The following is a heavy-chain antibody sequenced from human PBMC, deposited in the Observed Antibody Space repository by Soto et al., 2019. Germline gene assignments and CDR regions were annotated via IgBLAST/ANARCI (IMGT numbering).Heavy chain of an antibody. J-gene: IGHJ6*04. CDR1: GFTFTIYA. V-gene: IGHV3-23*01. CDR2: ISVSGDRT. D-gene: IGHD3-3*01. CDR3: ARARKGSGSDYYYHYGMDV. Sequence: PGGSLRLSCAASGFTFTIYAMCWVRQAPGKGLEWVSSISVSGDRTFYADSVKGRFTISRDNSRNTLHLQMNSLRAEDTAVYYCARARKGSGSDYYYHYGMDVWGKGTTVTVSS.